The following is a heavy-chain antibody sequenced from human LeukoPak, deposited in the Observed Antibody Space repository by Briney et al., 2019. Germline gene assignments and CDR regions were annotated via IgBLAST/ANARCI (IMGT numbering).Heavy chain of an antibody. J-gene: IGHJ5*02. D-gene: IGHD6-6*01. CDR3: ARTARSLGP. Sequence: PGGSLRLSCAASGFTFSDSYMTWIRQTPGKGLEYLSYISGGGSDIIYADSVKGRFTISRDNAKNSLYLQMSSLRVDDSAVYYCARTARSLGPWGQGTLVTVSS. CDR2: ISGGGSDI. V-gene: IGHV3-11*04. CDR1: GFTFSDSY.